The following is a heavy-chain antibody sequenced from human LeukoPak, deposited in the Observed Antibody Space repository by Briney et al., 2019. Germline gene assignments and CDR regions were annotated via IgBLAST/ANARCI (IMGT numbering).Heavy chain of an antibody. V-gene: IGHV3-7*01. CDR1: GFTFSRYW. D-gene: IGHD5-24*01. CDR3: ARENRDGYSPHNWFDP. Sequence: PGGSLRLSCAASGFTFSRYWMSWVRQAPGKGLEWVANINQDGSVKFYMDSVRGRLTISRDNAKKSVYLQMNSLRAEDTAVYYCARENRDGYSPHNWFDPWGQGTLVTVSS. CDR2: INQDGSVK. J-gene: IGHJ5*02.